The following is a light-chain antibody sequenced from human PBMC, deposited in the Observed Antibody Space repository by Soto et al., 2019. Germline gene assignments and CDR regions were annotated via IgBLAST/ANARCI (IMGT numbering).Light chain of an antibody. CDR2: EVS. CDR1: SSDVGGYNF. J-gene: IGLJ2*01. CDR3: SSYTSRSTRVL. V-gene: IGLV2-14*01. Sequence: QSALTQPASVSGSPGQSITISCTGTSSDVGGYNFVSWYQQHPGKAPKFMIYEVSNRPSGVSYRFSSSKSGNTASLTISGLQAEDEADYYCSSYTSRSTRVLFGGGTQLTVL.